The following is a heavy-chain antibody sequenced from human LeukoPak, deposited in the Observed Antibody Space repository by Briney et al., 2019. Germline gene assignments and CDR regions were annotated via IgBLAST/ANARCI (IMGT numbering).Heavy chain of an antibody. J-gene: IGHJ4*02. Sequence: SETLSLTCAVYGGSFSGYYWSWIRQPPGKGLEWIGEINHSGNTNYNPSLKSRVTISVDTSKNQFSLKLSSVTAADTAVYYCARDGYNWNGGAFGYWGQGTLVTVSS. V-gene: IGHV4-34*01. D-gene: IGHD1-20*01. CDR1: GGSFSGYY. CDR2: INHSGNT. CDR3: ARDGYNWNGGAFGY.